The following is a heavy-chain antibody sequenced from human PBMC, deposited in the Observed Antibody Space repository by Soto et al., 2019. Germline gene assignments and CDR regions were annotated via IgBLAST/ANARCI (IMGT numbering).Heavy chain of an antibody. CDR1: GYGFSDYA. Sequence: ASVKVSWKAAGYGFSDYAMQWVRQAPGQRPEWMGLINAGGGKTKYSQKFQGRVTFTRDTSTSTVYMELSSLRSEDTAVYYCARDGGSGYEDYWGQGTLVTVSS. CDR2: INAGGGKT. CDR3: ARDGGSGYEDY. J-gene: IGHJ4*02. V-gene: IGHV1-3*01. D-gene: IGHD5-12*01.